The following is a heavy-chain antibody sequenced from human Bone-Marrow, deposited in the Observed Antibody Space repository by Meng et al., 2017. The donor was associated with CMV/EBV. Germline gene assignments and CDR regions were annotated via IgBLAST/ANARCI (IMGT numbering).Heavy chain of an antibody. CDR3: ARGPVAVAGIVDY. CDR2: INPNSGGT. Sequence: ASVKVSCKASGYTFTDYYMHWVRQAPGQGLEWMGGINPNSGGTDYAQKFQGRVSLTRDTSISTAYLELRSLRSDDTAVYYCARGPVAVAGIVDYWGQGTLVTVSS. J-gene: IGHJ4*02. V-gene: IGHV1-2*02. D-gene: IGHD6-19*01. CDR1: GYTFTDYY.